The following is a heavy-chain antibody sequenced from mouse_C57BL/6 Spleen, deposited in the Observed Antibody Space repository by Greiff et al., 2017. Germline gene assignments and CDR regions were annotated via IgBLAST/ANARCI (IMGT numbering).Heavy chain of an antibody. Sequence: QVQLQQPGAELVRPGSSVKLSCKASGYTFTSYWMNWVKQRPIQGLEWIGNIDPSDSETHYNQKFKDKATLTVDKSSSTAYMQLSSLTSVDSAVYYCARLGDSSSPHWYFDVWGTGTTVTVSS. CDR3: ARLGDSSSPHWYFDV. CDR1: GYTFTSYW. V-gene: IGHV1-52*01. D-gene: IGHD1-1*01. J-gene: IGHJ1*03. CDR2: IDPSDSET.